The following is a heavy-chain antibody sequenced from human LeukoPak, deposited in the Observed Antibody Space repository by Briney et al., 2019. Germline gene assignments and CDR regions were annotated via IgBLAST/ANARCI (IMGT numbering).Heavy chain of an antibody. D-gene: IGHD3-9*01. CDR1: GFIFRNYA. Sequence: GGSLRLSCAGSGFIFRNYAMSWVRQAPGMGLEWVSAISGSGVGTNYADSVKGRFTISRDNSKNTLYLQMNSLRAEDTAVYHCAKNGRDDHDKYFFDFWGQGTQVTVSS. V-gene: IGHV3-23*01. CDR2: ISGSGVGT. J-gene: IGHJ4*02. CDR3: AKNGRDDHDKYFFDF.